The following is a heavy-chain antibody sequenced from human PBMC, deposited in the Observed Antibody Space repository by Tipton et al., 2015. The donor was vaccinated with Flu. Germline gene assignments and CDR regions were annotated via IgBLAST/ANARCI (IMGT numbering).Heavy chain of an antibody. CDR1: GFSFSSYS. V-gene: IGHV3-74*01. CDR2: INNDGSTT. D-gene: IGHD2-2*01. CDR3: ARGTVPSAIGNWFDP. J-gene: IGHJ5*02. Sequence: SLRLSCAASGFSFSSYSMNWVRQAPGKGLEWVSRINNDGSTTSYVDSVEGRFTISRDNAKNILYPQMNSLRVDDTAVYYCARGTVPSAIGNWFDPWGPGTLVTVSS.